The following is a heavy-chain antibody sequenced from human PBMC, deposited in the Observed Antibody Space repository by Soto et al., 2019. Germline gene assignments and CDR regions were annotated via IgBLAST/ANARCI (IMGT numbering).Heavy chain of an antibody. CDR2: ISAYNGNT. CDR3: ARDRAAAGRARRFDP. J-gene: IGHJ5*02. Sequence: QVQLVQSGAEVKKPGASVKVSCKASGYTFTSYGISWVRQAPGQGLEWMGWISAYNGNTNYAQKLQGRVTMTTDTSXXTAYMELRSLRSDDTAVYYCARDRAAAGRARRFDPWGQGTLVTVSS. V-gene: IGHV1-18*01. D-gene: IGHD6-13*01. CDR1: GYTFTSYG.